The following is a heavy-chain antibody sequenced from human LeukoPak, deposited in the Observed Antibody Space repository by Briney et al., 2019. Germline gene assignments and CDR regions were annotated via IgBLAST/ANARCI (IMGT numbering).Heavy chain of an antibody. CDR3: ARVGGQLWLNGDY. CDR1: GFTFSSYW. Sequence: GGSLRLSCAASGFTFSSYWMSWVRQAPGKGLEWVADIKQDGSEKYYVDSVKGRFTISRDNAKNSLYLQMNSLRAEDTAVYYCARVGGQLWLNGDYWGQGTLVTVSS. J-gene: IGHJ4*02. V-gene: IGHV3-7*01. CDR2: IKQDGSEK. D-gene: IGHD5-18*01.